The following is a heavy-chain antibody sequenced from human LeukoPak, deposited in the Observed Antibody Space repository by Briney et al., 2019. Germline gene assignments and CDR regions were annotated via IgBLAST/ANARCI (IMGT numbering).Heavy chain of an antibody. CDR2: IIPIFGTP. CDR1: GGTFSSYA. Sequence: SVKVSCKASGGTFSSYAINWVRQAPGQGLEWMEGIIPIFGTPNYAQKFQGRVTIIANESTNTAYMELSSLRSEDTAVYYCARSKGDQWLVEEAWFDPWGQGTLVTMSS. CDR3: ARSKGDQWLVEEAWFDP. V-gene: IGHV1-69*13. J-gene: IGHJ5*02. D-gene: IGHD6-19*01.